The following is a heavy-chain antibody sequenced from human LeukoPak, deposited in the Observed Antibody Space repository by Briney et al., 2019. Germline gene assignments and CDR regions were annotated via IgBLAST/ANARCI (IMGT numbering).Heavy chain of an antibody. V-gene: IGHV3-30*04. CDR1: GFTFSSYA. Sequence: GRSLRLSCAASGFTFSSYAMHWVRQAPGKGLEWVAVISYDGSNKYYADSVKGRFTISRDNSKNTLYLQMNSLRAEDTAVYYCARDHDWHLDYWGQGTLVTVSS. CDR3: ARDHDWHLDY. D-gene: IGHD3-9*01. CDR2: ISYDGSNK. J-gene: IGHJ4*02.